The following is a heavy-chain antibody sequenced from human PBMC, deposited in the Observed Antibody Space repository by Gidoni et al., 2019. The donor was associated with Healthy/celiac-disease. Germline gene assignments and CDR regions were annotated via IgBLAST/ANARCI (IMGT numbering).Heavy chain of an antibody. J-gene: IGHJ1*01. V-gene: IGHV3-30-3*01. CDR3: ARGYDFWSGYYLTEYFQH. Sequence: QVQPVESGGGVVQPGRSLRLSRAASGFTFRSYAMHWVRQAPGKGLEWVAVISYDGSNKYYADSVKGRFTISRDNSKNTLYLQMNSLRAEDTAVYYCARGYDFWSGYYLTEYFQHWGQGTLVTVSS. D-gene: IGHD3-3*01. CDR1: GFTFRSYA. CDR2: ISYDGSNK.